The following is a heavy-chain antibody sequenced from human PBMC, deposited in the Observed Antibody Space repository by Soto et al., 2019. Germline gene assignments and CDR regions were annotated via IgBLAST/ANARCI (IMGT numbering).Heavy chain of an antibody. Sequence: PSETLSLTCIVSGGSISSSSFYWGWIRQPPGKGLSWIGNIYYSGTTDYNPSLKSRVTVSTDTSRNQLSLTLSSVTAADTAVYYCVRFYRNAFDIWGPGTLVTVSS. V-gene: IGHV4-39*01. CDR2: IYYSGTT. J-gene: IGHJ3*02. D-gene: IGHD2-2*02. CDR1: GGSISSSSFY. CDR3: VRFYRNAFDI.